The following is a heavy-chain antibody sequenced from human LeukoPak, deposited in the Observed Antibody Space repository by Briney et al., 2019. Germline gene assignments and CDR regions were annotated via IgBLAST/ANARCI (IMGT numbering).Heavy chain of an antibody. D-gene: IGHD6-19*01. J-gene: IGHJ4*02. CDR3: ARDPSSGPRY. CDR2: ISSSSTI. CDR1: GFTFSSYS. V-gene: IGHV3-48*04. Sequence: GGSLRLSCAASGFTFSSYSMNWVRQAPGKGLEWVSYISSSSTIYHADSVKGRFTISRDNAKNSLYLQMNSLRAEDTAVYYCARDPSSGPRYWGQGTLVTVSS.